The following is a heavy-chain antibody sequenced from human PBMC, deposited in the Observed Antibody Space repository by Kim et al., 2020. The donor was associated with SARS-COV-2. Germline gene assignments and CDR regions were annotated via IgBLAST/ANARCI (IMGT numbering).Heavy chain of an antibody. D-gene: IGHD3-10*01. CDR3: ARVYGTGGWFDP. Sequence: ASVKVSCKASGYTFTSYYMHWVRQAPGQGLEGMGIINPSGGSTSYEQKFQGRVTMTRDTSTSTVYMELSSLRSEDTAVYYCARVYGTGGWFDPWGQGTLVTVSS. CDR2: INPSGGST. CDR1: GYTFTSYY. V-gene: IGHV1-46*01. J-gene: IGHJ5*02.